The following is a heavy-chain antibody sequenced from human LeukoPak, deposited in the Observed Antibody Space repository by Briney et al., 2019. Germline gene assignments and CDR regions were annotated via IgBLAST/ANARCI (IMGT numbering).Heavy chain of an antibody. Sequence: GGSLRLSCAASGFTFSNCPMSWVRQAPGKGLEWVSSIGATAGDTYYADSVKGRFTISRDNSKNTLFLQMNSLRADDTAIYFCAHLSDADLAHHRGQGTLVTVSS. CDR3: AHLSDADLAHH. J-gene: IGHJ4*02. CDR2: IGATAGDT. V-gene: IGHV3-23*01. D-gene: IGHD1-14*01. CDR1: GFTFSNCP.